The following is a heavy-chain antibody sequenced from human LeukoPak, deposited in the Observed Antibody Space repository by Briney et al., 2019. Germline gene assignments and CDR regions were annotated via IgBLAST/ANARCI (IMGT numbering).Heavy chain of an antibody. CDR1: GFTLSRYS. D-gene: IGHD3-22*01. CDR3: TTEESGYFLY. J-gene: IGHJ4*02. Sequence: PGGSLRLSCAASGFTLSRYSMNWVRQAPGKGLEWVGRIKSKTDGGTTDYAAPVKGRFTISRDDSKNTLYLQMNSLKTEDTAVYYCTTEESGYFLYWGQGTLVTVSS. V-gene: IGHV3-15*01. CDR2: IKSKTDGGTT.